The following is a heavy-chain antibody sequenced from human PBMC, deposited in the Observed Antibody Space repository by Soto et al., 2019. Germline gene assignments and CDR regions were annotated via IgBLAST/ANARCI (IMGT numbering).Heavy chain of an antibody. Sequence: GGSLRLSCAASGFTFITYWMYWVRQAPGKGLVWVSRINSDGISTSYADSVKGRFTISRDNAKNTLYLQMNSLRAEDTAVYYCARSRLHLDYWGQGTLVTVSS. V-gene: IGHV3-74*01. CDR1: GFTFITYW. CDR2: INSDGIST. J-gene: IGHJ4*02. D-gene: IGHD4-4*01. CDR3: ARSRLHLDY.